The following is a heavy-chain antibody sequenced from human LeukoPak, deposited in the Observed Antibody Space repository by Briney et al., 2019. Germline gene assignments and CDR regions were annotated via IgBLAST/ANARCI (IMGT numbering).Heavy chain of an antibody. J-gene: IGHJ6*02. Sequence: GASVKVSGKAAGGTFSSYAISWVRQAPGQGLEWMGGIIPILGIANYAQKFQGRVTITADKSTSTAYMELSSLRSEDTAVYYCARDGHYYGSGTHYGMDVWGQGTTVTVSS. CDR3: ARDGHYYGSGTHYGMDV. CDR1: GGTFSSYA. CDR2: IIPILGIA. V-gene: IGHV1-69*10. D-gene: IGHD3-10*01.